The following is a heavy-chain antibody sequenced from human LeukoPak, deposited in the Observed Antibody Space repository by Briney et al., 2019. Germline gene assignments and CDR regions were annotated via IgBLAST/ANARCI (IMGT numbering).Heavy chain of an antibody. CDR2: ISGSGGST. CDR3: AKDRAGGSQILDY. Sequence: GGSLRLSCAASGFTFSSYDMSWVRQAPGKGLEWVSAISGSGGSTYYADSVKGRFTISRDNSKNTLYLQMNSLRAEDTAVYYCAKDRAGGSQILDYWGQGTLVTVSS. V-gene: IGHV3-23*01. D-gene: IGHD3-10*01. J-gene: IGHJ4*02. CDR1: GFTFSSYD.